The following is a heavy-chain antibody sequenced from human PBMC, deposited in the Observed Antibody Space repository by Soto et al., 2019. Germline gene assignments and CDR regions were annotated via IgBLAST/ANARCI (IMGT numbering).Heavy chain of an antibody. CDR2: VIPRFGTT. D-gene: IGHD6-19*01. Sequence: QVQLEQSGAEVKRPGSSVKVSCRASGGTFTSNSINWVRRAPGQGPEWMGAVIPRFGTTTYAQRFEGRVTVIADASTSTVFMEMSGLRSEDTAVYFCARARTVAVSGRTGGYYYYAMDLWGQGTAVTVSS. J-gene: IGHJ6*02. CDR1: GGTFTSNS. V-gene: IGHV1-69*01. CDR3: ARARTVAVSGRTGGYYYYAMDL.